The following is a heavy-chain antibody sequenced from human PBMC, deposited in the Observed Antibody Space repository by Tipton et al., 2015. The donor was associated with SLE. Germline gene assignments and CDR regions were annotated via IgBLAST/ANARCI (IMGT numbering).Heavy chain of an antibody. Sequence: SLRLSCTASGFAFSSSRMNWVRQAPGKGLEWVANIKEDGSEKHYVDSVKDRLTISRDNAKNLLYLQMNSLRAEDTAVYYCVRGKYYFDYWGQGALVTVSS. J-gene: IGHJ4*02. CDR1: GFAFSSSR. V-gene: IGHV3-7*01. CDR2: IKEDGSEK. D-gene: IGHD2/OR15-2a*01. CDR3: VRGKYYFDY.